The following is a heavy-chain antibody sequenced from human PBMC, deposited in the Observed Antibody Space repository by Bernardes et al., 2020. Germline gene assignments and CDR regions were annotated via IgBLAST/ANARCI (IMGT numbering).Heavy chain of an antibody. V-gene: IGHV3-48*03. CDR3: AIATGGYSAYDYAEFDY. J-gene: IGHJ4*02. D-gene: IGHD5-12*01. Sequence: GGSLRLSCVASGFTFSSSEMNWVRQAPGKGLEWVSYISSSGSTIYYADSVKGRFTISRDNAKNSMFLQMNSLRAEDTAIYYCAIATGGYSAYDYAEFDYWGQGTLVTVSS. CDR1: GFTFSSSE. CDR2: ISSSGSTI.